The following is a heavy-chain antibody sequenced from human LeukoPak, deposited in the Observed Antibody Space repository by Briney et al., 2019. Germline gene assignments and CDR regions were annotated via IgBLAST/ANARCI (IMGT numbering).Heavy chain of an antibody. J-gene: IGHJ3*02. V-gene: IGHV4-34*01. CDR2: INHSGST. D-gene: IGHD2-8*01. Sequence: SETLSLTCAVYGGSFSGYYWSWIRQPPGKGLEWIGEINHSGSTNYNPSLKSRVTISVDTSKNQFFLKLSSVTAADTAVYYCARGPSGVAFIWGQGTMVTVSS. CDR3: ARGPSGVAFI. CDR1: GGSFSGYY.